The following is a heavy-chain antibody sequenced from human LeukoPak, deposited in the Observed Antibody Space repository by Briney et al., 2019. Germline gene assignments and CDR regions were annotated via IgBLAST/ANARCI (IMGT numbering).Heavy chain of an antibody. V-gene: IGHV4-59*01. CDR2: IYYTGTT. CDR3: ARRGGLNRGYWYFDL. Sequence: SETLSLTCTVSGDPIRSSYWSWIRQPPGKGLEWIGYIYYTGTTTYNPSLKSRVTISVDTSKNQFSLNLRSVTAADTAVYYCARRGGLNRGYWYFDLWGRGTLVTVSS. J-gene: IGHJ2*01. CDR1: GDPIRSSY. D-gene: IGHD3-16*01.